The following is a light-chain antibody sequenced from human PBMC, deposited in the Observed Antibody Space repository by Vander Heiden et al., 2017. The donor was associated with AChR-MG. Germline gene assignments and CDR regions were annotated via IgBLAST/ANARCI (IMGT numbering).Light chain of an antibody. CDR3: HAFDIYTKV. CDR1: SGRIASNY. Sequence: NFMLTQPPSMSASPGKTVTLSCPRSSGRIASNYVQWYQQRPGSAPATVIYEDDPRPAGVPDRFSVSIDSASNSASLTIAGLKTEDEADYYCHAFDIYTKVFGGGTKLTVL. V-gene: IGLV6-57*03. CDR2: EDD. J-gene: IGLJ2*01.